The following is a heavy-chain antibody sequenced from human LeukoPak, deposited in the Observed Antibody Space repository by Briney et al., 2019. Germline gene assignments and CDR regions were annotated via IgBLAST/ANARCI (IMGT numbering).Heavy chain of an antibody. V-gene: IGHV3-48*04. CDR3: ARDFGSLGY. J-gene: IGHJ4*02. CDR2: ITSAGSST. CDR1: GFIFSAHN. D-gene: IGHD1-26*01. Sequence: GGSLRLSCAASGFIFSAHNMSWVPQAPGKGLEWVSYITSAGSSTYYTDSVRGRFTISRDNAKNSLFLQMNSLRAEDTAVYYCARDFGSLGYWGQGTLVTVSS.